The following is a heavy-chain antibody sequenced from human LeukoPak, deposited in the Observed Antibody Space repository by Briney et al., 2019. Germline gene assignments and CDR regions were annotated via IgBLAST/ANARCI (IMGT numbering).Heavy chain of an antibody. CDR1: GFTFSTYC. CDR3: ARGGFDI. J-gene: IGHJ3*02. CDR2: ICPDGTVT. Sequence: GGSLRLSCAASGFTFSTYCMHWVRQAPGKGPMWVSRICPDGTVTNYADSVKARFIISRDNARNTVYLQMNSLRVEDTAVYYCARGGFDIWGQGTMVTVSS. V-gene: IGHV3-74*01.